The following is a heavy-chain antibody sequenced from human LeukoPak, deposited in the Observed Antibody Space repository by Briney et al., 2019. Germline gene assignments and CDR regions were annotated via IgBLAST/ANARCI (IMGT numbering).Heavy chain of an antibody. CDR1: GGSISSSNW. Sequence: SETLSLICAVSGGSISSSNWWSWVRQPPGKGLEWIGEIYHSGSTNYNPSLKSRVTISVDKSKNQFSLKLSSVTAADTAVYYCARGGYYDSSGYPVPDYWGQGTLVTVSS. D-gene: IGHD3-22*01. V-gene: IGHV4-4*02. J-gene: IGHJ4*02. CDR2: IYHSGST. CDR3: ARGGYYDSSGYPVPDY.